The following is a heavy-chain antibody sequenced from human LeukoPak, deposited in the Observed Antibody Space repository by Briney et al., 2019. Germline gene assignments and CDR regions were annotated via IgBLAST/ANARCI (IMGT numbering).Heavy chain of an antibody. CDR3: ARMRRYYDSSGYPDY. D-gene: IGHD3-22*01. V-gene: IGHV2-70*11. CDR2: IDWDDDK. Sequence: SGPTLVNPTQSLTLTCTFSGFSLSTSGMCVSWIRQPPGKALVWLARIDWDDDKYYSTSLKTRLTISRDTSKNQVVLTMTNMDPVDTATYYCARMRRYYDSSGYPDYWGQGTLVTVSS. J-gene: IGHJ4*02. CDR1: GFSLSTSGMC.